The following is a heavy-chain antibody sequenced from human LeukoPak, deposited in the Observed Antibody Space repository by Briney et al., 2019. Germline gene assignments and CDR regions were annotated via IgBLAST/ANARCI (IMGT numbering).Heavy chain of an antibody. V-gene: IGHV5-51*01. Sequence: GESLKISCKGSGYSFTSYWIGRVRQMPGKGLEWMGIIYPGDSDTRYSPSFQGQVTISADKSISTAYLQWSSLKASDTAMYYCARVVPAAIPRPWFDPWGQGTLVTVSS. CDR1: GYSFTSYW. CDR2: IYPGDSDT. J-gene: IGHJ5*02. CDR3: ARVVPAAIPRPWFDP. D-gene: IGHD2-2*02.